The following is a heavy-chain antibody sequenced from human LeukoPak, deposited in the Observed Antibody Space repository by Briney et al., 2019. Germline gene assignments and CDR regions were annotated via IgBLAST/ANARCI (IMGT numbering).Heavy chain of an antibody. CDR1: GFTFCDYY. Sequence: AGGSLRLSCAESGFTFCDYYVSWIRQAPGKGLEWVTYISSSGSTIYYADSVKGRFTISRDNSKNTLYLQMNSLRAEDTAVYYCAKDRTLGITGTTGAFDIWGQGTMVTVSS. CDR3: AKDRTLGITGTTGAFDI. D-gene: IGHD1-7*01. J-gene: IGHJ3*02. V-gene: IGHV3-11*04. CDR2: ISSSGSTI.